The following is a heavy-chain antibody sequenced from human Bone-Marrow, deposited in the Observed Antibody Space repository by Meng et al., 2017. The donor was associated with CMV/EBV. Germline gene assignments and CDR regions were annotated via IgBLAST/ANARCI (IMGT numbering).Heavy chain of an antibody. J-gene: IGHJ4*02. CDR3: ARDVPAYYYDSNGFYYDS. CDR1: EFTFTDYY. Sequence: GESLKISCAASEFTFTDYYMSWIRQAPGKGLEWISYISSGGTLTYYADSVKGRFTISRDNAKNSLYLQMNSLRAEDTAVYYCARDVPAYYYDSNGFYYDSWGQSTLVTVSS. V-gene: IGHV3-11*01. D-gene: IGHD3-22*01. CDR2: ISSGGTLT.